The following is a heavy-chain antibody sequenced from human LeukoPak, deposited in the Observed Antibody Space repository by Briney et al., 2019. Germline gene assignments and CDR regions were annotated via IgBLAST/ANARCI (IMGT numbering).Heavy chain of an antibody. Sequence: GGSLRLSCAASGFTFSSYSMNWVRQAPGKGLEWVSYISSSSSTIYYADSVKGRFTISRDNAKNSLYLQMNSLRAEDTAVYYCARSPVGAIAPGWFDPWGQGTLVTVSS. CDR3: ARSPVGAIAPGWFDP. CDR2: ISSSSSTI. V-gene: IGHV3-48*04. D-gene: IGHD1-26*01. CDR1: GFTFSSYS. J-gene: IGHJ5*02.